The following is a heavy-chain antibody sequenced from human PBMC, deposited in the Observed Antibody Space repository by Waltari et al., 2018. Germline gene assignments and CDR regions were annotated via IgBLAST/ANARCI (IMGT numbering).Heavy chain of an antibody. CDR1: GFTVNSNY. J-gene: IGHJ4*02. V-gene: IGHV3-66*02. CDR3: ASGAYSYGLYDY. D-gene: IGHD5-18*01. Sequence: EVQLVESGGGLVQPGGSLRLSCAASGFTVNSNYMSWVRQAPGKVLEWVSVIYSGGRTYYADSVKGRFTISRDNSKNTLYLQMNSLRTEDTAVYYCASGAYSYGLYDYWGQGTLVTVSS. CDR2: IYSGGRT.